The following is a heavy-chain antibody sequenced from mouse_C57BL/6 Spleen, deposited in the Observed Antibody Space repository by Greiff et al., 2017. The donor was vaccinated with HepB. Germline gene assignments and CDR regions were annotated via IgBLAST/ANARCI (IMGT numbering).Heavy chain of an antibody. CDR2: INYDGSST. V-gene: IGHV5-16*01. D-gene: IGHD2-4*01. Sequence: EVKLVESEGGLVQPGSSMKLSCTASGFTFSDYYMAWVRQVPEKGLEWVANINYDGSSTYYLDSLKSRFIISRDNAKNILYLQMSSLKSEDTATYYCARDGGLRWYFDVWGTGTTVTVSS. CDR3: ARDGGLRWYFDV. J-gene: IGHJ1*03. CDR1: GFTFSDYY.